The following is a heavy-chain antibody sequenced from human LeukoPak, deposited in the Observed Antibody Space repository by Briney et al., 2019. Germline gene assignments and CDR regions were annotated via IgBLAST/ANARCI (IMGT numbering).Heavy chain of an antibody. CDR1: GFTFSSYV. CDR3: ARDYNWNSFDY. Sequence: GRSLRLSCAASGFTFSSYVMHWVRQAPGKGLESVAVIWYDGSNKYYADSVKGRFTISRDNSKNTLYLQMNSLRGEDTAVYYCARDYNWNSFDYWGQGTLVTVSS. D-gene: IGHD1-20*01. CDR2: IWYDGSNK. V-gene: IGHV3-33*01. J-gene: IGHJ4*02.